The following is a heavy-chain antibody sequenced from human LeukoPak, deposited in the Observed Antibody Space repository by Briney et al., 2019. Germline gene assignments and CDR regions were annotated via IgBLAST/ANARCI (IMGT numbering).Heavy chain of an antibody. CDR3: ARVVTIFGVVTKYYFDY. CDR2: IYYSGST. CDR1: GGSISSGGYY. V-gene: IGHV4-31*03. Sequence: SETLSLTCTVSGGSISSGGYYWSWIRQHPGKGLEWIGYIYYSGSTYYNPSLKSRVTISVDTSKNQFSLKLSSVTAADTAVYYRARVVTIFGVVTKYYFDYRGQGTLVTVSS. J-gene: IGHJ4*02. D-gene: IGHD3-3*01.